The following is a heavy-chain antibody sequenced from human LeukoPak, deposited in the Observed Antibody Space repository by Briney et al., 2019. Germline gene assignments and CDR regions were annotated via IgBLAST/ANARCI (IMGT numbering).Heavy chain of an antibody. V-gene: IGHV3-30*04. J-gene: IGHJ4*02. Sequence: GGSLRLSCAASGFTFSSYAMHWVRQAPGKGLEWVAVISYDGSNKYYADSVKGRFTISRDNSKNTLYLQMDSLRAEDTAVYYCARSPTGYCSGGSCYSGFDSGSEFDYWGQGTLVTVSS. CDR3: ARSPTGYCSGGSCYSGFDSGSEFDY. D-gene: IGHD2-15*01. CDR1: GFTFSSYA. CDR2: ISYDGSNK.